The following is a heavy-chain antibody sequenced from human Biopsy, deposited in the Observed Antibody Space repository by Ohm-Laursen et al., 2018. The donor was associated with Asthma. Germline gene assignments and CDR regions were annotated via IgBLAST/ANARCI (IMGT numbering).Heavy chain of an antibody. CDR1: GYNFISFA. D-gene: IGHD3-9*01. Sequence: ASAKVSCKASGYNFISFAIHWVRQAPGQRLEWMGWVNTGNGDTKYSRKFQGRVTITRDTSASTAYMELRSLRSEDTATYYCARTYYDFLTGQVKDVFGVWGQGTMVTVSS. CDR3: ARTYYDFLTGQVKDVFGV. V-gene: IGHV1-3*04. J-gene: IGHJ3*01. CDR2: VNTGNGDT.